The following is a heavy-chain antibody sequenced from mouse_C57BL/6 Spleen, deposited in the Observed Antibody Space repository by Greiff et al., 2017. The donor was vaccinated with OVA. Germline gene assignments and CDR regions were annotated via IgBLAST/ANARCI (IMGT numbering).Heavy chain of an antibody. J-gene: IGHJ2*01. Sequence: EVQRVESEGGLVQPGSSMKLSCTASGFTFSDYYMAWVRQVPEKGLEWVANINYDGSSTYYLDSLKSRFIISRDNAKNILYLQMSSLKSEDTATYYCARKGYYGSLYFDYWGQGTTLTVSS. D-gene: IGHD1-1*01. V-gene: IGHV5-16*01. CDR2: INYDGSST. CDR1: GFTFSDYY. CDR3: ARKGYYGSLYFDY.